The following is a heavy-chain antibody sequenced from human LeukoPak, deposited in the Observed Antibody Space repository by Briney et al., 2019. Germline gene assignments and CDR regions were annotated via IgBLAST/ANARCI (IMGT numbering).Heavy chain of an antibody. CDR2: ISAYNGNT. CDR1: GYTFTSYG. D-gene: IGHD1-26*01. Sequence: ASVKVSCTASGYTFTSYGISWVRQAPGQGLEWMGWISAYNGNTNYAQTLQGRVTMTTDTSTSTAYMELRSLRSDDTAVYYCARESVGATLVDYWGQGTLVTVSS. CDR3: ARESVGATLVDY. J-gene: IGHJ4*02. V-gene: IGHV1-18*01.